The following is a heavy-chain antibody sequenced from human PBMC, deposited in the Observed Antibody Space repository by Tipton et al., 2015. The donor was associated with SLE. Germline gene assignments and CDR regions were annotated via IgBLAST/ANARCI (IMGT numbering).Heavy chain of an antibody. Sequence: WVRQAPGKGLEWIGEIYHSGSTNSNPSLESRLTISVDKSKNQFSLKLTSVTAADTAVYYCARDGPSGSYGYWGQGTLVTVSS. V-gene: IGHV4-4*02. D-gene: IGHD1-26*01. J-gene: IGHJ4*02. CDR3: ARDGPSGSYGY. CDR2: IYHSGST.